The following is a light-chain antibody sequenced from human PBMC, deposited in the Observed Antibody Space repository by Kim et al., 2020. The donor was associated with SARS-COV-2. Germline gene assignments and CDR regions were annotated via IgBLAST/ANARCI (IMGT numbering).Light chain of an antibody. CDR1: QALSGG. CDR3: QHRKT. V-gene: IGKV1-5*01. CDR2: DAS. J-gene: IGKJ1*01. Sequence: STLCAYVANTVTVTCQVSQALSGGLVWYQQTPWKAPNLIIFDASTLESGVLSRFRGSGSASDFILAISSLQPDVSASYFCQHRKTFGQGTKVDIK.